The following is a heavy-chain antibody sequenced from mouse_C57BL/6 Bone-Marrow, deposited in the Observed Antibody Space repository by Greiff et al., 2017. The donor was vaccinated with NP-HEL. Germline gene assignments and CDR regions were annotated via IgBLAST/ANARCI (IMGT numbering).Heavy chain of an antibody. CDR2: ISNGGGST. CDR1: GFTFSDYY. D-gene: IGHD1-1*01. Sequence: EVKLMESGGGLVQPGGSLKFSCAASGFTFSDYYMYWVRQTPEKRLEWVAYISNGGGSTNYPDTVKGRFPLPRDKAKNTLYMQMSLLKSEDTAMYYCARQGYYCSSPSYAMDYWGQGTSVTVSS. J-gene: IGHJ4*01. V-gene: IGHV5-12*01. CDR3: ARQGYYCSSPSYAMDY.